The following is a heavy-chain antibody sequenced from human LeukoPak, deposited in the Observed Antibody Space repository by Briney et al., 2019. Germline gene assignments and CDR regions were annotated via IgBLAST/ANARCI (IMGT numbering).Heavy chain of an antibody. Sequence: ASVKVSCKASGYTFTSYYMHWVRQAPGQGLEWMGGIIPIFGTANYAQKFQGRVTITADKSTSTAYMELSSLRSEDTAVYYCARGAEEYYGSGGFDYWGQGTLVTVSS. CDR3: ARGAEEYYGSGGFDY. D-gene: IGHD3-10*01. CDR2: IIPIFGTA. CDR1: GYTFTSYY. J-gene: IGHJ4*02. V-gene: IGHV1-69*06.